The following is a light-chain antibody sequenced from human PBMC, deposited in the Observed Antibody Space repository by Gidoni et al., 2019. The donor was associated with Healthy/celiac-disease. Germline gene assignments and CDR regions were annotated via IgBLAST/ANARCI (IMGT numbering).Light chain of an antibody. CDR3: MQALQTPYS. J-gene: IGKJ2*03. V-gene: IGKV2-28*01. CDR2: LGS. CDR1: QSLLHSNGYNY. Sequence: EIVRTQSQLSLPVTPGEPASISCRSSQSLLHSNGYNYLDWYLQKPGQSPQLLIYLGSNRASGVPDRFSGSGSGTDFTLKISRVEAEDVGVYYCMQALQTPYSFGQGTKLEIK.